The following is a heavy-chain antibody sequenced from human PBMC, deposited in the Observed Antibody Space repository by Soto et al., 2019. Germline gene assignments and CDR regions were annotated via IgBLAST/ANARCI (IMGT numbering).Heavy chain of an antibody. D-gene: IGHD6-19*01. CDR1: GGSISSSSYY. V-gene: IGHV4-39*01. CDR3: ARPYSSGWNYFDY. Sequence: LSLTCTVSGGSISSSSYYWGWIRQPPGKGLEWIGSIYYSGSTYYNPSLKSRVTISVDTSKNQFSLKLSSVTAADTAVYYCARPYSSGWNYFDYWGQGTLVTVSS. J-gene: IGHJ4*02. CDR2: IYYSGST.